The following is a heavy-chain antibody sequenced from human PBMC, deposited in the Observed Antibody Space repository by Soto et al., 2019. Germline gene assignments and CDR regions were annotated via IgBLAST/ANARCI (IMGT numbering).Heavy chain of an antibody. V-gene: IGHV1-2*04. J-gene: IGHJ4*02. CDR2: INVNSGGT. CDR3: ASFKRDILTGYRSGFDY. Sequence: ASVKVSCKASGYTFTDYYMHWVRQAPGQGLEWMGWINVNSGGTNYAQKFQGWVTMTRDTSINTAYMELSRLRSDDTAVYYCASFKRDILTGYRSGFDYWGQGTLVTVSS. D-gene: IGHD3-9*01. CDR1: GYTFTDYY.